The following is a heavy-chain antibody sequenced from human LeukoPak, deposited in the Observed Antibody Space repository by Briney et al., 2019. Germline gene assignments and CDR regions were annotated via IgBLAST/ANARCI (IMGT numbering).Heavy chain of an antibody. CDR2: MNPNSGNT. CDR1: GYTFTSYD. Sequence: ASVKVSCKASGYTFTSYDINGVRQATGQGLEWMGWMNPNSGNTGYAQKFQGRVTMTRNTSISTAYMELSSLRSEDTAVYYCARGVGSGSYSYYYYYYSMDVWGKGTTVTVSS. CDR3: ARGVGSGSYSYYYYYYSMDV. V-gene: IGHV1-8*01. D-gene: IGHD3-10*01. J-gene: IGHJ6*03.